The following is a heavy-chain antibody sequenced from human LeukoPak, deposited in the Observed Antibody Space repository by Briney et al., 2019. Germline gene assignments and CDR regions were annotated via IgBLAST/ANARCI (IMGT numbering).Heavy chain of an antibody. CDR1: GYTFIDYY. J-gene: IGHJ3*02. CDR2: INPNSGDT. D-gene: IGHD3-9*01. V-gene: IGHV1-2*02. Sequence: ASVKVSCKASGYTFIDYYMHWVRQAPGQGLEWMGWINPNSGDTNYAQKFQGRVTMTRDTSISTAYMELTRLRSDDTAVYYCARGFDWGDIDIWGQGTMVTVSS. CDR3: ARGFDWGDIDI.